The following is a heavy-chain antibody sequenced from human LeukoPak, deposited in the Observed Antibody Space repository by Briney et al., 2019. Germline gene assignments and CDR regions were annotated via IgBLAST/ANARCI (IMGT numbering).Heavy chain of an antibody. Sequence: SETLSLTCTVSGGSISATTDYWGWIRQPPGKGLEWIGSFSNSRSTYYNPSLNSRDTISVDTSKNQFSLTLSSVTAPDTAMYFCARSKSSSGFNFDYWGQGTLVTVSS. CDR2: FSNSRST. D-gene: IGHD6-6*01. CDR1: GGSISATTDY. V-gene: IGHV4-39*07. J-gene: IGHJ4*02. CDR3: ARSKSSSGFNFDY.